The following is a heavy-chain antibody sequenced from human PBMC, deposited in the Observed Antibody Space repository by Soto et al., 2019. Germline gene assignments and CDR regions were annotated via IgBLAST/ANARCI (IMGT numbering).Heavy chain of an antibody. CDR1: GFTFSSYG. D-gene: IGHD2-2*01. CDR3: AKVSVPAAIAYYYSGMDV. V-gene: IGHV3-30*18. Sequence: QVQLVESGGGVVQPGRSLRLSCAASGFTFSSYGMHWVRQAPGKGLEWVALISYDGSNKYYADSVKGRFTISRDNSKNTLYLQMNRLRAEDTAVYYCAKVSVPAAIAYYYSGMDVWGQGTTVTVSS. J-gene: IGHJ6*02. CDR2: ISYDGSNK.